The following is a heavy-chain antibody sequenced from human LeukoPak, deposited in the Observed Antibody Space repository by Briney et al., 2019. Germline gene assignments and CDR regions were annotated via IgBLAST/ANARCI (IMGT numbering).Heavy chain of an antibody. V-gene: IGHV5-51*01. D-gene: IGHD4-17*01. J-gene: IGHJ4*02. CDR3: AIYGDPTVTPEHY. CDR2: IYPGDSDT. Sequence: GESLKISCKGSGYSFTIYWIGWVRQLPGKGLECMGSIYPGDSDTRYSPSFQGQVTISADKSISTAYLQWGSLKASDTAMYYCAIYGDPTVTPEHYWGQGTLVTVSS. CDR1: GYSFTIYW.